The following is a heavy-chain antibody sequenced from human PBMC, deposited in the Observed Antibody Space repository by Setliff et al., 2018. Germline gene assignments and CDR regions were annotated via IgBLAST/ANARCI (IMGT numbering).Heavy chain of an antibody. CDR1: GFTFSNAW. Sequence: LRLSCAASGFTFSNAWMNWVRQAPGKGLEWIASISGSGGDTDSADSMKGRFTISRDNSKNTLYLQMNSLRPEDTAIYYCATSTIITYYFDSWGQGTLVTVSS. D-gene: IGHD3-22*01. J-gene: IGHJ4*02. CDR3: ATSTIITYYFDS. CDR2: ISGSGGDT. V-gene: IGHV3-23*01.